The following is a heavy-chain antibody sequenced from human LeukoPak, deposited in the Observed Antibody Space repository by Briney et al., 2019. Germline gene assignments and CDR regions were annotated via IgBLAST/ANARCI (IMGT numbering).Heavy chain of an antibody. D-gene: IGHD3-3*01. Sequence: SETLSLTCTVSGGSISSSSYYWGWIRQPPGKGLEWIGSIYYSGGTYYNPSLKSRVTISVDTSKNQFSLKLSSVTAAGTAVYYCARANYDFWSGHWGQGTLVTVSS. J-gene: IGHJ4*02. CDR3: ARANYDFWSGH. V-gene: IGHV4-39*07. CDR1: GGSISSSSYY. CDR2: IYYSGGT.